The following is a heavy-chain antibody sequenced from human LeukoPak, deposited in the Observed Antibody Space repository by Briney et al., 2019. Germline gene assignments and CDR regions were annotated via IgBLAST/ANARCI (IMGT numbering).Heavy chain of an antibody. CDR3: VPSNNFYYFDY. D-gene: IGHD1-1*01. V-gene: IGHV1-2*02. Sequence: GASVKVSCKTSGYTFTGYYMHWVRQAPGQGLEWTGWINPKSGGTSYPQKFQGRVSMTRDTSISTAYMELSRLRSDDTAVYYCVPSNNFYYFDYWGQGTLVTVSS. CDR2: INPKSGGT. CDR1: GYTFTGYY. J-gene: IGHJ4*02.